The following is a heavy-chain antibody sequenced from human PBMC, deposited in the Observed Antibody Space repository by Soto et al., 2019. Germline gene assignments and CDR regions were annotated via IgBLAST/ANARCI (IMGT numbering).Heavy chain of an antibody. CDR2: ISGSGVST. CDR1: GFTFSSYA. J-gene: IGHJ4*02. CDR3: VAPLYYDFWSGYYDFDY. V-gene: IGHV3-23*01. D-gene: IGHD3-3*01. Sequence: PGGSLRLSCAASGFTFSSYAMTWVRQAPGKGLEWVSTISGSGVSTYYADSVKGRFTISRDNSKNTLYLQMNSLRAEDTAVYYCVAPLYYDFWSGYYDFDYWGQGTLVTVSS.